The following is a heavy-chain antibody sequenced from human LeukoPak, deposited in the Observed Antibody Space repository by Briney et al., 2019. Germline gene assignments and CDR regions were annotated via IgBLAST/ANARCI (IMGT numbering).Heavy chain of an antibody. V-gene: IGHV4-39*07. CDR2: IYYSGRT. CDR1: GGSISSSSYY. Sequence: KSSETLSLTCTVSGGSISSSSYYWGWIRQPPGKGLEWIGTIYYSGRTYYNPSLKSRVTISVDTSKNQFSLKLSSVTAADTAVYYCARVFSDSYGPYYFDYWGQGTLVTVSS. D-gene: IGHD5-18*01. J-gene: IGHJ4*02. CDR3: ARVFSDSYGPYYFDY.